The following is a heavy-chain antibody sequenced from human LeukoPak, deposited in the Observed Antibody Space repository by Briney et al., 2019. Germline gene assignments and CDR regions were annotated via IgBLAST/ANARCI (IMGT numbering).Heavy chain of an antibody. CDR1: GDSFSSYY. V-gene: IGHV4-59*08. CDR3: ARHGRDGSNTNRDFDY. D-gene: IGHD5-24*01. CDR2: IHYSGST. Sequence: SETLSLTCTVSGDSFSSYYWSWMRQPPGKGLEWIGYIHYSGSTKSNPSLKSRVTLSVDTSKNQFYLKLRSVTAADTAVYFCARHGRDGSNTNRDFDYWGQGTLVTVSS. J-gene: IGHJ4*02.